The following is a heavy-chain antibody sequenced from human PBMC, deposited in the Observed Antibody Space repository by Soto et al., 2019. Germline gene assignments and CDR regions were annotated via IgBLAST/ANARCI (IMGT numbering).Heavy chain of an antibody. D-gene: IGHD3-16*02. Sequence: PGGSLRLSCAASGFTFSSYAMSWVRQAPGKGLEWVSAISGSGGSTYYADSVKGRSTISRDNSKNTLYLQMNSLRAEDTAVYYCAKDPYYDYIWGSYRYTEGFDYWGQGTLVTVSS. CDR2: ISGSGGST. J-gene: IGHJ4*02. CDR3: AKDPYYDYIWGSYRYTEGFDY. CDR1: GFTFSSYA. V-gene: IGHV3-23*01.